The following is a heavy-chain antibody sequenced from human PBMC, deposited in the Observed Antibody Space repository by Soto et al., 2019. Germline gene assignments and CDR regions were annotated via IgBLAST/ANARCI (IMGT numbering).Heavy chain of an antibody. CDR3: TRDKLRFDP. Sequence: VQLVESGGDLVKPGRSLRLSCTPSGFTFGDYAMSWFRQAPGKGLEWVGFIESKAYGGTTEYAASVKGRFTISRDDSKSIAYLQMNSLKTEDTAVYYCTRDKLRFDPWGQGTLVTVSS. CDR1: GFTFGDYA. CDR2: IESKAYGGTT. V-gene: IGHV3-49*05. D-gene: IGHD2-15*01. J-gene: IGHJ5*02.